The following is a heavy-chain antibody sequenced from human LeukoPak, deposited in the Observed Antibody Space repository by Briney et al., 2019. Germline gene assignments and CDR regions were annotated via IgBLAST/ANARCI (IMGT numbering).Heavy chain of an antibody. CDR2: ISGSGGST. CDR3: ARTPTSGFYSGVFDY. J-gene: IGHJ4*02. Sequence: GGTLRLSCAASGFTFSSYGMSWVRQAPGKGLEWVSAISGSGGSTYYADSVKGRFTISRDNSKNTLYLQMNTLRAEDTAMYYCARTPTSGFYSGVFDYWGPGTLVTVSS. V-gene: IGHV3-23*01. D-gene: IGHD1-26*01. CDR1: GFTFSSYG.